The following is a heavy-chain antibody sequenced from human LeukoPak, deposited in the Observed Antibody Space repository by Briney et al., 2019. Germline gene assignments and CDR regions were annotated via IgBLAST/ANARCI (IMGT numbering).Heavy chain of an antibody. V-gene: IGHV4-59*01. Sequence: KPSETLSLTCIVSGGAISTYYWSWIRQPPGKRLEWIGYVYYSGNTNYNPSLKSRVTISIDTSKNQFSLKLRSVTAADTAVYYCARVGNGHFDYWGQGTLVTVSS. CDR1: GGAISTYY. D-gene: IGHD2-8*01. CDR2: VYYSGNT. J-gene: IGHJ4*01. CDR3: ARVGNGHFDY.